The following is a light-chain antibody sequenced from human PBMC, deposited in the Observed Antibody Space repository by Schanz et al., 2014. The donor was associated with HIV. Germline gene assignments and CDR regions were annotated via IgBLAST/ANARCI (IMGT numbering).Light chain of an antibody. CDR2: DND. Sequence: NFMLTQPHSVSVSPGKTVSISCTRSSGSIASYYVQWYQQRPGSAPTIVIYDNDQRPSGVPNRFSGSIDSSSNSASLTISGLKSDDEADYYCQSSDASNPVVFGGGTKLTVL. J-gene: IGLJ2*01. V-gene: IGLV6-57*04. CDR1: SGSIASYY. CDR3: QSSDASNPVV.